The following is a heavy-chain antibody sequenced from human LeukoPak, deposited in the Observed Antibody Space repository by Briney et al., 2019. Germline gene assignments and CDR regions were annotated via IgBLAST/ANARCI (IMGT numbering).Heavy chain of an antibody. CDR3: AREREFTHEIDY. CDR2: MIPIFGTA. J-gene: IGHJ4*02. V-gene: IGHV1-69*13. Sequence: ASVKVSCKASGGTFSSYAISWVRQAPGQGLEWMGGMIPIFGTANYAQKFQGRVTITADESTSTAYMELSSLRSEDTAVYYCAREREFTHEIDYWGQGTLVTVSS. D-gene: IGHD3-10*01. CDR1: GGTFSSYA.